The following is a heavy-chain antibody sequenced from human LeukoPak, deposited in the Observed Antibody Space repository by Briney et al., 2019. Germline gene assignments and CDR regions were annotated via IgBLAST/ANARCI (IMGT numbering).Heavy chain of an antibody. V-gene: IGHV3-53*01. J-gene: IGHJ4*02. Sequence: HPGGSLRLSCAASGFTVSSNYMSWVRRAPGKGLEWVSVIYSGGTTNYADSVKGRFTISRDNSKNTLFLQMNSLRAEDTAVYYCARGGYSSSWYHFDYWGQGTLVTVSS. CDR3: ARGGYSSSWYHFDY. D-gene: IGHD6-13*01. CDR2: IYSGGTT. CDR1: GFTVSSNY.